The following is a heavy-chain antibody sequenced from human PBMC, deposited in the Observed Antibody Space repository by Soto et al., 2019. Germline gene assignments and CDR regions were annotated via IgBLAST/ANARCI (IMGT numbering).Heavy chain of an antibody. CDR3: ARHMYRSSPDY. Sequence: SETLSLTSTFSGFSISCYYVIWIRQPPGKGLEWIGYIYYSGSTNYNPSLKSRVTISANTSKKQFSLKLSSVTAADTAVYYCARHMYRSSPDYWGQGTLVTVFS. CDR2: IYYSGST. D-gene: IGHD6-13*01. CDR1: GFSISCYY. J-gene: IGHJ4*02. V-gene: IGHV4-59*08.